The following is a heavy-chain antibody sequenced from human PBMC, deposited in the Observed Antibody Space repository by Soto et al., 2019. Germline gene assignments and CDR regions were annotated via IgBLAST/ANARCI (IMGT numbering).Heavy chain of an antibody. CDR2: IYYSGST. CDR1: GGSISSGGYY. J-gene: IGHJ3*02. V-gene: IGHV4-31*03. CDR3: ARGYGSGSPDAFDI. D-gene: IGHD3-10*01. Sequence: SETLSLTCTVSGGSISSGGYYWSWIRQHPGRGLEWIGYIYYSGSTYYNPSLKSRVTISVDTSKNQFSLKLSSVTAADTAVYYCARGYGSGSPDAFDIWGQGTMVTVSS.